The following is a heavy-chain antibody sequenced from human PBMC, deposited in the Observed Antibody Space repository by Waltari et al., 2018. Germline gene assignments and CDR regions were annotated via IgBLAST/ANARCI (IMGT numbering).Heavy chain of an antibody. V-gene: IGHV3-23*01. Sequence: EVQLLESGGGLVQPGGSLRLSCAASGFTFSSYAMSWVRQAPGKGLEWVSAISGSGGSTYYADSVKGRFTSSRDNSKNTLYLQMNSLRAEDTAVYYCAKFSQSLRSFDYWGQGTLVTVSS. CDR3: AKFSQSLRSFDY. CDR2: ISGSGGST. D-gene: IGHD3-16*01. J-gene: IGHJ4*02. CDR1: GFTFSSYA.